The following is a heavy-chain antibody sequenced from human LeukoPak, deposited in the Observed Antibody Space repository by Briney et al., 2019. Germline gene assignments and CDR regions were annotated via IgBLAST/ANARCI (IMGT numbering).Heavy chain of an antibody. CDR1: GGSISSYY. D-gene: IGHD1-26*01. CDR3: AKGAGYSGSYPQAFDY. V-gene: IGHV3-9*03. CDR2: ISWNSGSI. J-gene: IGHJ4*02. Sequence: QPSETLSLTCTVSGGSISSYYWSWIRQPPGKGLEWVSGISWNSGSIGYADSVKGRFTISRDNAKNSLYLQMNSLRAEDMALYYCAKGAGYSGSYPQAFDYWGQGTLVTVSS.